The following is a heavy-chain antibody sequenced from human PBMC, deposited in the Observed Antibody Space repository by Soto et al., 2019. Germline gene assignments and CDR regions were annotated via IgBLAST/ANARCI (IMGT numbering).Heavy chain of an antibody. D-gene: IGHD5-12*01. Sequence: QVQLQESGPGLVKPSQTLSLTCTVSGGSISSGDYYWNWIRQSPGKGLEWIGYIYYTGSTYYNPSLKSRVTISMDPSRNQFSLKLDSVTAADTAVYYCARDIVATIELAFDIWGQGTMVTVSS. J-gene: IGHJ3*02. CDR2: IYYTGST. CDR1: GGSISSGDYY. V-gene: IGHV4-30-4*01. CDR3: ARDIVATIELAFDI.